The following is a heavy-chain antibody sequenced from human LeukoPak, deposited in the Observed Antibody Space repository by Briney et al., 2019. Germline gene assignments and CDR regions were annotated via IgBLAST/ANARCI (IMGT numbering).Heavy chain of an antibody. CDR3: ARWNYDILTGYRYFDY. CDR2: FYYSGDT. V-gene: IGHV4-61*10. J-gene: IGHJ4*02. CDR1: GGSISSGSYY. Sequence: SETLSLTCTVSGGSISSGSYYWSWIRQPAGKALEWIGYFYYSGDTNYNPALESRLIITVDTSKNQFSLKLSSVTAADTAVYYCARWNYDILTGYRYFDYWGQGTLVTVSS. D-gene: IGHD3-9*01.